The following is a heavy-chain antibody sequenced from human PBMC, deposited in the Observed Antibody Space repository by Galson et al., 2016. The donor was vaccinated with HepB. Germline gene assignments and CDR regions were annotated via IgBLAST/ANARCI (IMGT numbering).Heavy chain of an antibody. V-gene: IGHV3-11*06. J-gene: IGHJ4*02. Sequence: SLRLSCAASGFTLSDNYMSWIRQAPGKGLEWLSYITSTGSYTNYAGSVKCRFTVPRDNAKNSLYLQMNSLRAEDTAVYYCATGPPSYYYDSSGYYSGWGQGTLVTVSS. CDR2: ITSTGSYT. CDR1: GFTLSDNY. D-gene: IGHD3-22*01. CDR3: ATGPPSYYYDSSGYYSG.